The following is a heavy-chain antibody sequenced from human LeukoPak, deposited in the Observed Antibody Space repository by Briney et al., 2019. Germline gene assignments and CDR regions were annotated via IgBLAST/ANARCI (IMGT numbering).Heavy chain of an antibody. J-gene: IGHJ4*02. CDR2: IRHDGSNK. D-gene: IGHD3-3*01. V-gene: IGHV3-30*02. Sequence: GGSLRLSCAASGFTFSNYEMNWVRQAPGKGLEWVAFIRHDGSNKYYADSVKGRFTISRDNSKNTLYLQMNSLRAEDTAVYYCAPTGGFWSAPFDYWGQGTLVTVSS. CDR1: GFTFSNYE. CDR3: APTGGFWSAPFDY.